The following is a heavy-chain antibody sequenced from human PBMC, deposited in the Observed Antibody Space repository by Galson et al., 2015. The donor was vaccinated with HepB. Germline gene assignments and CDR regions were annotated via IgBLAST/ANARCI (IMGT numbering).Heavy chain of an antibody. CDR1: GYTFTSYY. CDR3: AGEHKQWLVQGGGVGY. Sequence: SVKVSCKASGYTFTSYYMHWVRQAPGQGLEWMGRINPNSGGTNYAQKFQGRVTMTRDTSISTAYMELSRLRSDDTAVYYCAGEHKQWLVQGGGVGYWGQGTLVTVSS. CDR2: INPNSGGT. J-gene: IGHJ4*02. D-gene: IGHD6-19*01. V-gene: IGHV1-2*06.